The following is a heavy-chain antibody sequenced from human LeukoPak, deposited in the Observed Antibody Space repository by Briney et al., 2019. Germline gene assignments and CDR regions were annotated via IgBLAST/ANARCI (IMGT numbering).Heavy chain of an antibody. CDR2: IYYRGNT. Sequence: SETLSLTCSVSGGPITDTTYFWGWIRQPPGKGLEWIGRIYYRGNTYYSPPLKSRVTLFVDTSKNQFSLKLTSVTAADTAIYYCARRKVAAEIDYWGQGTLVTVSS. CDR3: ARRKVAAEIDY. CDR1: GGPITDTTYF. D-gene: IGHD6-13*01. J-gene: IGHJ4*02. V-gene: IGHV4-39*01.